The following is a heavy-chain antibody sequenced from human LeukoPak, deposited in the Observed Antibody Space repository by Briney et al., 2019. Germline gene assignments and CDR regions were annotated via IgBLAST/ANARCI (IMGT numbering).Heavy chain of an antibody. V-gene: IGHV1-46*01. CDR3: ARGLGGDCSGGSCYLNNWFDP. Sequence: ASVKVSCKASGYTFTSYYMHWVRQAPGQGLEWMGIINPSGGSTSYAQKFQGRVTMTRDMSTGTVYMELSSLRSEDTAVYYCARGLGGDCSGGSCYLNNWFDPWGQGTLVTVSS. CDR1: GYTFTSYY. J-gene: IGHJ5*02. CDR2: INPSGGST. D-gene: IGHD2-15*01.